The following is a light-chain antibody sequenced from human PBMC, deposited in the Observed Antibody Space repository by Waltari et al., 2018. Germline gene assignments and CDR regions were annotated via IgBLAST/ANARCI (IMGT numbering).Light chain of an antibody. V-gene: IGLV2-11*01. CDR1: SRDVGAYNF. Sequence: QSALTQPRSVSGPPGQSVTISCTGTSRDVGAYNFVSWYQHHPGKAPKLLLYDVTKRPSGVPDRFSGSKSANTASLTISGLQAEDDADYFCCSYAGIYTYVFGTGTTVTVL. CDR3: CSYAGIYTYV. CDR2: DVT. J-gene: IGLJ1*01.